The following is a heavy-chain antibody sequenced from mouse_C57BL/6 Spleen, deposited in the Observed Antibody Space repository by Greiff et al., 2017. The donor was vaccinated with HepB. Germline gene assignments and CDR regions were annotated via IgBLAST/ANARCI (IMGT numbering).Heavy chain of an antibody. CDR3: ARGITTVVAKYYFDY. CDR1: GYAFSSSW. CDR2: IYPGDGDT. Sequence: VQLQQSGPELVKPGASVKISCKASGYAFSSSWMNWVKQRPGKGLEWIGRIYPGDGDTNYNGKFKGKATLTADKSSSTAYMQLSSLTSEDSAVYFCARGITTVVAKYYFDYWGQGTTLTVSS. J-gene: IGHJ2*01. V-gene: IGHV1-82*01. D-gene: IGHD1-1*01.